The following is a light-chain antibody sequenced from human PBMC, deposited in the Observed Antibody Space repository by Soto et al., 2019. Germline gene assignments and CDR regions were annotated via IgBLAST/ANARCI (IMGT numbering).Light chain of an antibody. J-gene: IGKJ1*01. V-gene: IGKV1-8*01. CDR3: QHYYNYPWT. CDR1: QDIHNY. Sequence: AVLLTQSPSSFSASTGDRATITCRASQDIHNYLAWYQQDPGKAPKLLLYAASILQPGVPSRFSGSGSGTDFTLTVDGLQSEDFGTYFCQHYYNYPWTFGQGTTVE. CDR2: AAS.